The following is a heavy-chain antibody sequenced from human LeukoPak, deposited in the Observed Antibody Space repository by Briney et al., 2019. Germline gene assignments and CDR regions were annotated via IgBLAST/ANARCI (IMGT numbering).Heavy chain of an antibody. J-gene: IGHJ4*02. D-gene: IGHD5-18*01. CDR1: GGSFSGYY. V-gene: IGHV4-34*01. Sequence: SETLSLTCAVYGGSFSGYYWSWIRQPPGKGLEWIGEINHSGSTNYNPSLKSRVTISVATSKKQFSLKLSSVTAADTAVYYCAREPVRYSYGPFDYWGQGPLVTVSS. CDR2: INHSGST. CDR3: AREPVRYSYGPFDY.